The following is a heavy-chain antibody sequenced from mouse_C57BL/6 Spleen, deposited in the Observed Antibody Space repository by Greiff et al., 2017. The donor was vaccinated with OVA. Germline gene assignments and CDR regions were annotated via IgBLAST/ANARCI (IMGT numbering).Heavy chain of an antibody. V-gene: IGHV1-20*01. Sequence: EVQLQQSGPELVKPGDSVKISCKASGYSFTGYFMNWVMQSHGKSLEWIGRINPYNGDTFYNQKFKGKATLTVDKSSSTAHMELRSLTSEDSAVYYCAREDYYGSSYGYFDVWGTGTTVTVSS. CDR1: GYSFTGYF. CDR2: INPYNGDT. CDR3: AREDYYGSSYGYFDV. J-gene: IGHJ1*03. D-gene: IGHD1-1*01.